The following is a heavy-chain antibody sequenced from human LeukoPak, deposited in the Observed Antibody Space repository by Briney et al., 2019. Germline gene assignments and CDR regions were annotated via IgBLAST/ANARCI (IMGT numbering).Heavy chain of an antibody. V-gene: IGHV4-59*08. D-gene: IGHD6-19*01. J-gene: IGHJ5*02. CDR2: IYYSGST. CDR1: GGSVSSYY. CDR3: ARQWLVPSGFDP. Sequence: SETLSLTCTVSGGSVSSYYWSWIRQPPGKGLEWIGYIYYSGSTNYNPSLKSRVTISVDTSKNQFSLKLSSVTAADTAVYYCARQWLVPSGFDPWGQGTLVTVSS.